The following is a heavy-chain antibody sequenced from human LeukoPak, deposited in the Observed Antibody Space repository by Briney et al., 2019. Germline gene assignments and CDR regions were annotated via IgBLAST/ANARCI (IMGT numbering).Heavy chain of an antibody. CDR1: GYTFINFY. V-gene: IGHV7-4-1*02. CDR3: ARIFRIAVAGSDYFDY. CDR2: INTNTGNP. J-gene: IGHJ4*02. D-gene: IGHD6-19*01. Sequence: ASVKVSCKASGYTFINFYMHWVRQAPGQGLEWMGWINTNTGNPTYAQGFTGRFVFSLDTSVSTAYLQISSLKAEDTAVYYCARIFRIAVAGSDYFDYWGQGTLVTVSS.